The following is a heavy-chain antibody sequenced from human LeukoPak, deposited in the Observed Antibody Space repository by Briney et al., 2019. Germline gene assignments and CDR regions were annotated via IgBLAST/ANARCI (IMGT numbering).Heavy chain of an antibody. CDR3: ARDGDTLDY. CDR1: GFTFSDYY. Sequence: KPGGSLRLSCAASGFTFSDYYMSWIRQAPGKGLEWLSYITSSSSYTNYADSVKGRFTISRDNAKTSLYLQLNSLRAEDTAVYYCARDGDTLDYWGQGTLVTVSS. J-gene: IGHJ4*02. V-gene: IGHV3-11*06. CDR2: ITSSSSYT. D-gene: IGHD4-17*01.